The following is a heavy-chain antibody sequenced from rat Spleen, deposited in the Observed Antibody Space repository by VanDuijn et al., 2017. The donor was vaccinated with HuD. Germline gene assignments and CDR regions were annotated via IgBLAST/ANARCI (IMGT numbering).Heavy chain of an antibody. J-gene: IGHJ4*01. V-gene: IGHV5-7*01. CDR2: ISSGGGGT. CDR3: ARHHYDGYYHGPVLGVMDA. CDR1: GFTFSDYN. Sequence: EVQLVGSGGGLVQPGRSLKVSCAASGFTFSDYNMAWVRQAPKKGLEWVATISSGGGGTYYPDSVKGRFTISRDNAKSTLYLQMDSLRSEDTASYYCARHHYDGYYHGPVLGVMDAWGQGASVTVSS. D-gene: IGHD1-12*03.